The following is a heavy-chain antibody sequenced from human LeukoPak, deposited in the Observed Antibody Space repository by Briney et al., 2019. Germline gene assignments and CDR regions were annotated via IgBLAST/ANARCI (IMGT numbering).Heavy chain of an antibody. J-gene: IGHJ4*02. V-gene: IGHV3-48*03. Sequence: GGSLRLSCAASGFTFDNYEMNWVRQAPGKGLEWVSYISSSGSSIFYADSVKGRFTISRDNAKNSLYLQMNSLRAEDTALYYCARDRSTSVAGTLWDYWGQGTLVTVSS. CDR1: GFTFDNYE. CDR3: ARDRSTSVAGTLWDY. CDR2: ISSSGSSI. D-gene: IGHD6-19*01.